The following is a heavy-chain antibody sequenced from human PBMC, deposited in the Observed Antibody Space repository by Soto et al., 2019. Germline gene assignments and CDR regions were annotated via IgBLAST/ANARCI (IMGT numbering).Heavy chain of an antibody. V-gene: IGHV1-69*13. CDR2: IIPIFGTA. Sequence: SVKLSRKASGGTFSSYAISWVRQAPGQGLEWMGGIIPIFGTANYAQKFQGRVTITADESTSTAYMELSSLRSEDTAVYYCARDEEQLGRREWVYWGQGTLVTVSS. CDR3: ARDEEQLGRREWVY. D-gene: IGHD6-6*01. CDR1: GGTFSSYA. J-gene: IGHJ4*02.